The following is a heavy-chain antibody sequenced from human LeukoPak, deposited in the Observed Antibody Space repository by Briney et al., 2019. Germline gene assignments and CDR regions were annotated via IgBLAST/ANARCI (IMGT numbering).Heavy chain of an antibody. CDR2: IYSGGST. D-gene: IGHD5-24*01. Sequence: GGSLRLSCAASGFAFSSYAMSWVRQAPGKGLEWVSVIYSGGSTDYADSVKGRFTISRDNSKNTLYLQMNSLRAEDTAVYYCARQEMATIVWGQGNLVTVSS. CDR3: ARQEMATIV. CDR1: GFAFSSYA. V-gene: IGHV3-66*04. J-gene: IGHJ4*02.